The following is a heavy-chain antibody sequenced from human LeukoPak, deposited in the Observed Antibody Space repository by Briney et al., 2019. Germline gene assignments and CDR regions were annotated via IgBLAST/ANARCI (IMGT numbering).Heavy chain of an antibody. CDR2: IDFNTNSGST. V-gene: IGHV4-34*01. CDR1: GGSFSGYY. D-gene: IGHD3-16*01. J-gene: IGHJ3*02. CDR3: ARHAPFRGAI. Sequence: SETLSLTCAVNGGSFSGYYWSWIRQPPGKGLEWIGEIDFNTNSGSTKYIPSLKTRVIISVDTSKKQFSLKVTSVTAADTAVYYCARHAPFRGAIWGQGALVTVSS.